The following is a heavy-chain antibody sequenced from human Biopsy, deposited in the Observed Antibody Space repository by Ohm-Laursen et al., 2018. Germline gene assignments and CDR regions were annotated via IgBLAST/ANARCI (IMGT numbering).Heavy chain of an antibody. CDR3: STGGGDFYYNGMDV. CDR1: GFTFGDAW. Sequence: SLRLSCAASGFTFGDAWMSWIRQAPGKGLEWVGRIKSKFDGETTDYAEPVKGRFIISRDDSKSTLFLQMNSLKVEDTGVYFCSTGGGDFYYNGMDVWGQGTTVTVSS. V-gene: IGHV3-15*01. CDR2: IKSKFDGETT. J-gene: IGHJ6*02. D-gene: IGHD3-16*01.